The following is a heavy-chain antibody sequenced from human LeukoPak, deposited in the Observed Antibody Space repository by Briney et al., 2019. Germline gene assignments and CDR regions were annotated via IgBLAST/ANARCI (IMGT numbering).Heavy chain of an antibody. D-gene: IGHD3-22*01. V-gene: IGHV7-4-1*02. J-gene: IGHJ5*02. Sequence: GASVKVSCKASGYTFTSYAMHWVRQAPGQGLEWMGWIDTNTGNPTYAQGFTGRFVFSLDTSVSTTFLQISSLKTDDTAVYYCVRETSSGHVWFDPWGQGTLVTVSS. CDR1: GYTFTSYA. CDR2: IDTNTGNP. CDR3: VRETSSGHVWFDP.